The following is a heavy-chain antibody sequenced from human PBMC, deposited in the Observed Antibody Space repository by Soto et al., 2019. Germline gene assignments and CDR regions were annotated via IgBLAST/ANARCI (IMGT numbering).Heavy chain of an antibody. J-gene: IGHJ6*02. CDR1: EFTFSNYW. D-gene: IGHD1-1*01. CDR2: IKGDGSIT. CDR3: ARGVPEHYGTDV. Sequence: GSLRLSCAASEFTFSNYWMHWVRQAPGKGLVWVSRIKGDGSITNYADSVKGRFTISRDNAKNTLFLQMDSVTAEDTAVYYCARGVPEHYGTDVWGQGTTVTVSS. V-gene: IGHV3-74*01.